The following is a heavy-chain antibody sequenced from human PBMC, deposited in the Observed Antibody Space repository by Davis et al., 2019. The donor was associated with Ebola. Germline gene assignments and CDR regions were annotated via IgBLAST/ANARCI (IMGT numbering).Heavy chain of an antibody. V-gene: IGHV4-31*03. Sequence: PSETLSLTCTVSGGSISSGGHYWSWIRQLPGKGLEWIGYIYYSGRTYYNPSLKSRVSISVDTSKSQFSLKLSSVTAADTAVYYCARDGGYSGYDYWGQGTLVTVSS. CDR2: IYYSGRT. J-gene: IGHJ4*02. CDR1: GGSISSGGHY. D-gene: IGHD5-12*01. CDR3: ARDGGYSGYDY.